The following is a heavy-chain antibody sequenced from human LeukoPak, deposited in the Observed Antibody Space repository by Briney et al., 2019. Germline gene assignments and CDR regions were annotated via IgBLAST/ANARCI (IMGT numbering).Heavy chain of an antibody. V-gene: IGHV3-7*04. CDR1: GFTFNKYW. Sequence: PGGSLRLSCAASGFTFNKYWLTWVRQAPGKGLEWVANINQDDSQIYYLESVEGRFTITRDNAKKSLYLKMTSLRPEDTAVYYCIREKNRDLGGEAILGGAPYDFWGQGTRVTVSS. D-gene: IGHD7-27*01. CDR2: INQDDSQI. J-gene: IGHJ4*02. CDR3: IREKNRDLGGEAILGGAPYDF.